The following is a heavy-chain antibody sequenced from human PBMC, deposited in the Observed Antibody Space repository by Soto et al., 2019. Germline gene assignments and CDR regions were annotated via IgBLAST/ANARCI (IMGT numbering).Heavy chain of an antibody. Sequence: SETLSLTCSVSGGSISHYYWSWIRQSPGKGLEWIGFIFYSGNSNYNPSLKSRVSMSVDMSKNQFSLKLTSVTAADTAMYYCAGHGDQWLIRPFDSWGQGTLVTVSS. CDR1: GGSISHYY. D-gene: IGHD6-19*01. V-gene: IGHV4-59*01. CDR2: IFYSGNS. CDR3: AGHGDQWLIRPFDS. J-gene: IGHJ4*02.